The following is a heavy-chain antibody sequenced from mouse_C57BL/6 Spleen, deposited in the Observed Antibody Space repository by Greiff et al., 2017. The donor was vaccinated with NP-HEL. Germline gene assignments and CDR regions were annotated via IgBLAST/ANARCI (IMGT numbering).Heavy chain of an antibody. V-gene: IGHV1-59*01. J-gene: IGHJ2*01. CDR2: IDPSDSYT. CDR1: GYTFTSYW. CDR3: AASIYYYGSRDY. D-gene: IGHD1-1*01. Sequence: QVQLKQPGAELVRPGTSVKLSCKASGYTFTSYWMHWVKQRPGQGLEWIGVIDPSDSYTNYNQKFKGKATLTVDTSSSTAYMQLSSLTSEDSAVYYCAASIYYYGSRDYWGQGTTLTVSS.